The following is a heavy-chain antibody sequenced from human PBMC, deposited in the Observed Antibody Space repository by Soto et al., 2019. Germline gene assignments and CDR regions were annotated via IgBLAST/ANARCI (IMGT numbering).Heavy chain of an antibody. V-gene: IGHV3-23*01. CDR3: AKDGGDIVVVVAAQYNWFDP. Sequence: EVQLLESGGGLVQPGGSLRLSCAASGFTFSSYAMSWVRQAPGKGLEWVSAISGSGGSTYYADSVKGRFTISRDNSQNTLYLQMNSLRAEDTAVYYCAKDGGDIVVVVAAQYNWFDPWGQGTLVTVSS. CDR2: ISGSGGST. D-gene: IGHD2-15*01. J-gene: IGHJ5*02. CDR1: GFTFSSYA.